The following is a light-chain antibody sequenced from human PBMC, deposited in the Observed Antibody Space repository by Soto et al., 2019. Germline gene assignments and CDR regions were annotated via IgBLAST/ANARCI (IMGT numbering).Light chain of an antibody. CDR3: LQYYNFSWT. J-gene: IGKJ1*01. Sequence: AIQVTHSPSSLSASVGDRVTITCXASQDIGNDLAWYQQRPGQAPHLLIFAAFNLQSGVPSRFSGGGSGTHFTLTISGLQPDDFANYYCLQYYNFSWTFGQGTKVDIK. CDR1: QDIGND. CDR2: AAF. V-gene: IGKV1-6*01.